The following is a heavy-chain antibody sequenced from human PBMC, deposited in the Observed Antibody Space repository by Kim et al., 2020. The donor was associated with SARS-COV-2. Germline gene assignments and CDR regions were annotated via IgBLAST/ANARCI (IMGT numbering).Heavy chain of an antibody. CDR3: ARESVVATITGVYYYYGMDV. V-gene: IGHV6-1*01. J-gene: IGHJ6*02. CDR2: TYYRSKWYN. Sequence: SQTLSLTCAISGDSVSSNSAAWNWIRQSPSRGLEWLGRTYYRSKWYNDYAVSVKSRITINPDTSKNQFSLQLNSVTPEDTAVYYCARESVVATITGVYYYYGMDVWGQGTTVTVSS. CDR1: GDSVSSNSAA. D-gene: IGHD5-12*01.